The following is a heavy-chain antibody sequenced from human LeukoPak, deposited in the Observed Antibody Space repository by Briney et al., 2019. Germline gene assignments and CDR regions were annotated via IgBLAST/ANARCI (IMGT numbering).Heavy chain of an antibody. CDR2: IYYSGST. V-gene: IGHV4-59*08. J-gene: IGHJ4*02. Sequence: SETLSLTCTVSGGSISSYYWSWIRQPPGEGLEWIGYIYYSGSTNYNPSLKSRVTISVDTSKNQFSLKLSSVTAADTAVYYCARIILGDSSGYYPTPPRVFDYWGQGTLVTVSS. CDR1: GGSISSYY. D-gene: IGHD3-22*01. CDR3: ARIILGDSSGYYPTPPRVFDY.